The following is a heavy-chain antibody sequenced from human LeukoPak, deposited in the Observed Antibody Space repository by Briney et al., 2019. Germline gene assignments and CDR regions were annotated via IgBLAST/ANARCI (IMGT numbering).Heavy chain of an antibody. CDR1: GYTFTSCG. J-gene: IGHJ3*02. Sequence: ASVKVSCKASGYTFTSCGISWVRQAPGQGLEWMGWISAYNGNTNYAQKLQGRVTMTTDTSTSTAYMELRSLRSDDTAVYYCARDCGGDCYSSVGAFDIWGQGTMVTVSS. CDR3: ARDCGGDCYSSVGAFDI. V-gene: IGHV1-18*01. D-gene: IGHD2-21*02. CDR2: ISAYNGNT.